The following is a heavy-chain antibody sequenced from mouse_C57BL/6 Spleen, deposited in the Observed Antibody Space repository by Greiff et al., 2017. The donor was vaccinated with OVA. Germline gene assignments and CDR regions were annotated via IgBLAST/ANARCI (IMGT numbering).Heavy chain of an antibody. CDR1: GYTFTSYW. D-gene: IGHD4-1*01. Sequence: QVQLQQPGAELVKPGASVKLSCKASGYTFTSYWIPWVKQRPGQGLEWIGDIYPGSGSPNYNENFKSKATLTVDTSSSTAYMQHSSLTSEDSAVYSCARKLANWALDYWGQGTTLTVSS. J-gene: IGHJ2*01. CDR2: IYPGSGSP. V-gene: IGHV1-55*01. CDR3: ARKLANWALDY.